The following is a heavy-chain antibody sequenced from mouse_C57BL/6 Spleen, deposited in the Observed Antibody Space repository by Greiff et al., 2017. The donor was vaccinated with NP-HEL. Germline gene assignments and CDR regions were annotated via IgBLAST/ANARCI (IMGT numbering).Heavy chain of an antibody. V-gene: IGHV14-2*01. CDR2: IDPEDGET. J-gene: IGHJ3*01. Sequence: EVQLQQSGAELVKPGASVKLSCTASGFNIKDYYMHWVKQRTEQGLEWIGRIDPEDGETKYAPKFQGKATITADTSSNTAYLQLNSLTSEDTAVYYCARSGSTVGAPFAYWGQGTLVTVSA. CDR1: GFNIKDYY. D-gene: IGHD1-1*01. CDR3: ARSGSTVGAPFAY.